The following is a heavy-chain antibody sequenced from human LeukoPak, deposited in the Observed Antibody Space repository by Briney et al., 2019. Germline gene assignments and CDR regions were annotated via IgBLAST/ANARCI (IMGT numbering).Heavy chain of an antibody. CDR1: GGTFSSYA. J-gene: IGHJ5*02. D-gene: IGHD3-9*01. V-gene: IGHV1-69*13. CDR3: ARVRDYDILTGYYVWFDP. Sequence: SVKVSCKASGGTFSSYAISWVRQAPGQGLEWMGGIIPIFGTANYAQKFQGRVTITADESTSTAYMEPSSLRYEDTAVYYCARVRDYDILTGYYVWFDPWGQGTLVTVSS. CDR2: IIPIFGTA.